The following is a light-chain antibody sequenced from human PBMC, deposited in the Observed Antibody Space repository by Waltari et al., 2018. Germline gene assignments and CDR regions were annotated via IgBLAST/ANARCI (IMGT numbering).Light chain of an antibody. J-gene: IGLJ2*01. CDR3: FSYADGRSLV. CDR2: EGT. CDR1: STDLGSSTL. Sequence: QSALTQPASVSGSPGQSITISCTGSSTDLGSSTLVSWYQHHPDKAPKLLIDEGTERPSGISHRFSGSKSGNTASLTISTLQAEDEADYYCFSYADGRSLVFGGGTKLTVL. V-gene: IGLV2-23*01.